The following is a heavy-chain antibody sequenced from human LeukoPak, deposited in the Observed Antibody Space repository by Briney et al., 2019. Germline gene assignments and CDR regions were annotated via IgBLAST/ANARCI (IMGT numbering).Heavy chain of an antibody. CDR3: TRGGMSYY. D-gene: IGHD1-26*01. CDR2: IRSKGYGGTT. J-gene: IGHJ4*02. V-gene: IGHV3-49*03. CDR1: GFTFGDYA. Sequence: GGSLRLSCTASGFTFGDYAMNWFRQAPGKGLEWVGFIRSKGYGGTTGYAASVKGRFTISRDDSKSIAYLQMNSLKTEDTAVYYCTRGGMSYYWGQGTLVTVSS.